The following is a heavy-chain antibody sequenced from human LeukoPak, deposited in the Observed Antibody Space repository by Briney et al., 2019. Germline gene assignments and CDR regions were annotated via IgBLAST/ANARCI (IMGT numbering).Heavy chain of an antibody. Sequence: GGALRLSCAASGFTLSSYSMNWVRQAPGKGLEWGSSINSSSSYIYYADSVKGRFTISRDNAKNSLYLQMNSLRAVDTAVYYCARVSGYCSSTSCTPGDWGQGTLVTVSS. J-gene: IGHJ4*02. CDR3: ARVSGYCSSTSCTPGD. V-gene: IGHV3-21*01. CDR1: GFTLSSYS. D-gene: IGHD2-2*01. CDR2: INSSSSYI.